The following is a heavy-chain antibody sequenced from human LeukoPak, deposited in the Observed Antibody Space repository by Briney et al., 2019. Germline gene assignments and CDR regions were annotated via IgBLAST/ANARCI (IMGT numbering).Heavy chain of an antibody. CDR3: ARVHAAYPFDY. V-gene: IGHV3-64*01. CDR2: ISSNGGST. J-gene: IGHJ4*02. Sequence: GGSLRLSCAASGFTFSSYAMHWVRQAPGKGLEYVSAISSNGGSTYYANSVKGRFTISRDNSKNTLYLQMGSLRAEDTAVYYCARVHAAYPFDYWGQGTLVTVSS. CDR1: GFTFSSYA. D-gene: IGHD2-15*01.